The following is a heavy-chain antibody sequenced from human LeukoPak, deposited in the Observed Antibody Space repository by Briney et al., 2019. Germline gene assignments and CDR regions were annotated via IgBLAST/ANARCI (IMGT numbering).Heavy chain of an antibody. J-gene: IGHJ3*02. CDR3: GRHVHGDFFEAFDI. V-gene: IGHV4-4*02. D-gene: IGHD2-21*02. CDR2: IYRSEST. CDR1: GDSINNNYW. Sequence: SETLSLTCAVSGDSINNNYWWRWVRQFPGKGREGIGEIYRSESTSYNPSLKSRVTIAMDKPKNHFSLNLSSVTAADTAVYYCGRHVHGDFFEAFDIWGQGTMVLVSS.